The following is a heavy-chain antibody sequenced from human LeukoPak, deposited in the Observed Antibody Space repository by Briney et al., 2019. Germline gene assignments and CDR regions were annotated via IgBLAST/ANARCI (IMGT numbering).Heavy chain of an antibody. CDR1: GGSFSGYY. D-gene: IGHD6-19*01. CDR2: INHSGST. CDR3: ARRRPPFYYSSGAFFD. V-gene: IGHV4-34*01. J-gene: IGHJ4*02. Sequence: NPSETLSLTCTVYGGSFSGYYWSWIRQPPGKGLEWIGEINHSGSTNYNPSLKSRVTISVDTSKNQFSLKLSSVTAADTAVYYCARRRPPFYYSSGAFFDWGQGTLVTVSS.